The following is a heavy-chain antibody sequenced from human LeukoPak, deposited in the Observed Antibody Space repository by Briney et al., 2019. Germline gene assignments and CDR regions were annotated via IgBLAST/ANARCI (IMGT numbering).Heavy chain of an antibody. CDR1: GVTFSSYW. J-gene: IGHJ3*02. CDR2: INTQGTYT. CDR3: AKMWGFYRDSGGYYHDAFDI. D-gene: IGHD3-22*01. V-gene: IGHV3-74*01. Sequence: PGGSLRLSCAVSGVTFSSYWMHWVRQAPGRGLLWVSRINTQGTYTNYADSVKGRFTISRDNSKNTLYLQMNSLRAEDTAVYYCAKMWGFYRDSGGYYHDAFDIWGQGTMVTVSS.